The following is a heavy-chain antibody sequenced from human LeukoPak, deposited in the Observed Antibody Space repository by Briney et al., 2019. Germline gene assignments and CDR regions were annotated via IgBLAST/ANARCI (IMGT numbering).Heavy chain of an antibody. D-gene: IGHD3-10*01. CDR1: GFTFSSYG. Sequence: GGSLRLSCAASGFTFSSYGMHWVRQAPGKGLEWVAVIWYDGSNKYYADSVKGRFTISRDNSKNTLYLQMNSLRAEDTAVYYCARDGGSGSYYNGWFGPWGQGTLVTVSS. CDR2: IWYDGSNK. CDR3: ARDGGSGSYYNGWFGP. J-gene: IGHJ5*02. V-gene: IGHV3-33*01.